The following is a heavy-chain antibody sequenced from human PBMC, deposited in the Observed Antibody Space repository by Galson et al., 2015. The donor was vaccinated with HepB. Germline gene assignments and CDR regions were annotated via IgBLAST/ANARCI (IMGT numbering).Heavy chain of an antibody. D-gene: IGHD3-9*01. V-gene: IGHV3-73*01. CDR3: TRHSDYDILISMDV. J-gene: IGHJ6*03. CDR2: IRSKANSYAT. Sequence: SLRLSCAASGLTFSGSAMHWVRQASGKGLEWVGRIRSKANSYATAYAASVKGRFTISRDDSKNTAYLQMNSLKTEDTAVYYCTRHSDYDILISMDVWGKGTTVTVSS. CDR1: GLTFSGSA.